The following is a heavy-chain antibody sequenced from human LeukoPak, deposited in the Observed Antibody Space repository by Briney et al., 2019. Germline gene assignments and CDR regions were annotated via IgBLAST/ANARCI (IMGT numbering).Heavy chain of an antibody. CDR3: ARHIPRETIDY. D-gene: IGHD2-2*02. J-gene: IGHJ4*02. V-gene: IGHV4-39*01. CDR1: XGSLISNSYF. Sequence: KPSETLSLTCTVSXGSLISNSYFWGWIRQPPGKGLDWIGIIYYSGSTYYNPSLKSRVTISMDTSKKQLSLKLSSVTAADTAIYYCARHIPRETIDYWGQGTLVTVSS. CDR2: IYYSGST.